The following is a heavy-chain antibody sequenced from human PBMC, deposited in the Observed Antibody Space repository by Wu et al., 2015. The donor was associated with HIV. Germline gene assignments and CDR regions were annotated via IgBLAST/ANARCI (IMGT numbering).Heavy chain of an antibody. CDR2: IIPIFGTA. J-gene: IGHJ3*02. CDR1: GGTFSSYA. Sequence: QVQLVQSGAEVKKPGSPVKVSCKASGGTFSSYAISWVRQAPGQGLEWMGRIIPIFGTANYAQKFQGRVTITADESTSTAYMELSSLRSEDTAVYYCARPIGEYYYGSGGDAFDIWGQGTMVTVSS. V-gene: IGHV1-69*13. D-gene: IGHD3-10*01. CDR3: ARPIGEYYYGSGGDAFDI.